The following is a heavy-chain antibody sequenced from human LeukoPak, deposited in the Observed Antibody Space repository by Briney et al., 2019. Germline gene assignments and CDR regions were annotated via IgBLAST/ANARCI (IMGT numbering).Heavy chain of an antibody. J-gene: IGHJ4*02. D-gene: IGHD5-12*01. CDR1: GDSIRSGTYY. V-gene: IGHV4-61*02. CDR2: IYTSGST. CDR3: ARGGGATRMDY. Sequence: PSQTLSHTCSVSGDSIRSGTYYWSWIRQPAGKGLEWIGRIYTSGSTSYNPSLKSRVTISVDTSKNQFSLKLTSVTAADTAVYYCARGGGATRMDYWGQGTLVTVSS.